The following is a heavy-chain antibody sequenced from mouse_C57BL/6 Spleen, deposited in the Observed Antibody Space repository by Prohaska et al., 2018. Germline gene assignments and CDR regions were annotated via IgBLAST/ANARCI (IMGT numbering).Heavy chain of an antibody. CDR2: ITVKSYNYGA. CDR3: SRSYYGNYGGFDY. V-gene: IGHV13-2*01. D-gene: IGHD2-1*01. CDR1: VFLFINYR. Sequence: QVQLVETGGGLVRPEISLNLSFVTSVFLFINYRIPCLRQLPGTRLEWIAVITVKSYNYGANYAESVKGRFAISRDDSKSSVYLEMNRLREEDTATYFCSRSYYGNYGGFDYWGQGTTLTVSS. J-gene: IGHJ2*01.